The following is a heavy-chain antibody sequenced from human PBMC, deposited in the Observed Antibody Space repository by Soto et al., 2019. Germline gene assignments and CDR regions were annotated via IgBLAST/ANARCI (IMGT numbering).Heavy chain of an antibody. J-gene: IGHJ5*02. Sequence: SETLSLTCAVYGASLSDNYCNWLRQPPGKGLEWIGEINHSGNTNYNPSLRSRVTISIDTSKNQLSLNLRSVSAADTAVYYCARGRREFDAWGQGTPVTVSS. CDR3: ARGRREFDA. CDR1: GASLSDNY. CDR2: INHSGNT. V-gene: IGHV4-34*01.